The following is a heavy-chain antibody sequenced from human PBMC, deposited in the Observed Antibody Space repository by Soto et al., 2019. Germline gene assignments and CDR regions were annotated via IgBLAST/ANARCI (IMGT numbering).Heavy chain of an antibody. CDR2: IYYSGST. CDR3: ARGAAKVRGVIIDPPLFDY. CDR1: GGSISSGGYY. J-gene: IGHJ4*02. V-gene: IGHV4-31*01. Sequence: SETLSLTCTVSGGSISSGGYYWSWIRQHPGKGLEWIGYIYYSGSTYYNPSLKSLVTISVDTSKNQFSLKLSSVTAADTAVYYCARGAAKVRGVIIDPPLFDYWGQGTLVTVSS. D-gene: IGHD3-10*01.